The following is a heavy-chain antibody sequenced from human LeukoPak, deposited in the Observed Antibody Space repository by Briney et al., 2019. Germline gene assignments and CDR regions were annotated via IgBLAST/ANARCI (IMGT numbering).Heavy chain of an antibody. D-gene: IGHD3-10*01. CDR1: GFTLSSYA. V-gene: IGHV3-23*01. CDR2: ISGSGGRT. J-gene: IGHJ6*03. CDR3: AKDGYYYGSGSYYEDYYMDV. Sequence: PGGSLRLSCAASGFTLSSYAMSWVRQAPGKGLEWVSAISGSGGRTYYADSVKGRFTISRDNAKNTLYLEMNSLRAEDTAVYYCAKDGYYYGSGSYYEDYYMDVWGKGTTVTVPS.